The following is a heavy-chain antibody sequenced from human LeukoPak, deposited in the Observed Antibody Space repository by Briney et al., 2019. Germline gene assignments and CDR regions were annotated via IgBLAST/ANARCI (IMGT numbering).Heavy chain of an antibody. CDR3: AGGVLRYFDWLFYYYMDV. J-gene: IGHJ6*03. CDR2: IIPIFGTA. Sequence: SVKVSCKASGGTFSSYAISWVRQAPGQGLEWMGGIIPIFGTANYAQKFQGRVTITADESTSTAYMELSSLRSEDTAVYYCAGGVLRYFDWLFYYYMDVWGKGTTVTVSS. V-gene: IGHV1-69*13. D-gene: IGHD3-9*01. CDR1: GGTFSSYA.